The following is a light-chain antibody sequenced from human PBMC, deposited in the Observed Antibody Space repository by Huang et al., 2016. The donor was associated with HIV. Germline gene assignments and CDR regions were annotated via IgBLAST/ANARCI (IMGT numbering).Light chain of an antibody. CDR3: QQRTMSPMYT. CDR2: DTS. V-gene: IGKV3-11*01. J-gene: IGKJ2*01. Sequence: EVVLTQSPATLSLSPGERATLSCRASQSVSNSLAWYQQQPGQTPRLVIYDTSKRATGITARFSGSGSGTDFTLTISSLEPVDFAVYYCQQRTMSPMYTFGQGTKLEIK. CDR1: QSVSNS.